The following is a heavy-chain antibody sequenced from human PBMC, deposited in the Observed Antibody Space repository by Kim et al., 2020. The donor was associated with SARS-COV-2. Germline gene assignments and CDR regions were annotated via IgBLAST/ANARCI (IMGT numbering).Heavy chain of an antibody. CDR2: ISYDGSNK. CDR3: ARDLLLWFGDDAFDI. J-gene: IGHJ3*02. D-gene: IGHD3-10*01. Sequence: GGSLRLSCAASGFTFSSYAMHWVRQAPGKGLEWVAVISYDGSNKYYADSVKGRFTISRDNSKNTLYLQMNSLRAEDTAVYYCARDLLLWFGDDAFDIWGQGTMVTVSS. V-gene: IGHV3-30*04. CDR1: GFTFSSYA.